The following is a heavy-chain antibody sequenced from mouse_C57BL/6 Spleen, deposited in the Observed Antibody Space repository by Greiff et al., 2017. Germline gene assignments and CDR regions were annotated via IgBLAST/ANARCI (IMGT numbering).Heavy chain of an antibody. D-gene: IGHD2-4*01. CDR1: GYTFTSYG. Sequence: QVQLQQSGAELARPGASVKLSCKASGYTFTSYGISWVKQRTGQGLEWIGEIYPRSGNTYYNEKFKGKATLTADKSSSPAYMELRSLTSEASAVYFCARSDYDYDEVFDYWGQGTTLTVSS. CDR3: ARSDYDYDEVFDY. J-gene: IGHJ2*01. V-gene: IGHV1-81*01. CDR2: IYPRSGNT.